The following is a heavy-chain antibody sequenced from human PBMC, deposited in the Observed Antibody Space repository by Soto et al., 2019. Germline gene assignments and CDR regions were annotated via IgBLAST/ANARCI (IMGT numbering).Heavy chain of an antibody. Sequence: PGGSLRLSCAASGFTFSSYSMNWVRQAPGKGLEWVSYISSSSSTIYYADSVKGRFTISRDNAKNSLYLQMNSLRAEDTAVYYCARDLVAKFYDFSTSPDAFDIWGQGTMVTVSS. J-gene: IGHJ3*02. CDR1: GFTFSSYS. D-gene: IGHD3-3*01. CDR3: ARDLVAKFYDFSTSPDAFDI. CDR2: ISSSSSTI. V-gene: IGHV3-48*01.